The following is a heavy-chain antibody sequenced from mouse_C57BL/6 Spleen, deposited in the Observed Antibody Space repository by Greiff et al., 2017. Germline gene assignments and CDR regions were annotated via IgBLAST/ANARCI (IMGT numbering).Heavy chain of an antibody. CDR1: GYTFTSYW. J-gene: IGHJ2*01. CDR2: IHPNSGST. V-gene: IGHV1-64*01. D-gene: IGHD2-4*01. Sequence: QVQLQQPGAELVKPGASVKLSCKASGYTFTSYWMHWVKQRPGQGLEWIGMIHPNSGSTNYNEKFKSKATLTVDKSSSTAYMQLSSLPSEDSAVYYCAREGMITRIDYWGQGTTLTVSS. CDR3: AREGMITRIDY.